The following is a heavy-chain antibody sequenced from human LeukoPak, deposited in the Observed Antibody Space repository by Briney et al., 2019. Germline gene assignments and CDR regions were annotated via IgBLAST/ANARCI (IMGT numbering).Heavy chain of an antibody. J-gene: IGHJ4*02. CDR2: INPNSGGT. CDR1: GYTFTGYY. Sequence: GASVKVSCKASGYTFTGYYMHWVRQAPGQGLEWMGWINPNSGGTNYAQKFQGRVTMTRDTSISTAYMELSRLRSDDTAVYYCASGTSDDSSGYYYDYFDYWGQGTLVTVSS. V-gene: IGHV1-2*02. D-gene: IGHD3-22*01. CDR3: ASGTSDDSSGYYYDYFDY.